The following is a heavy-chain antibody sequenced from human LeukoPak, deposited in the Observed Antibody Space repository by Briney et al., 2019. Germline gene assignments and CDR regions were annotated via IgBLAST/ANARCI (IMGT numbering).Heavy chain of an antibody. D-gene: IGHD1-26*01. V-gene: IGHV4-61*05. CDR1: DVSISSSSYY. CDR3: ERQWELRGWFDR. Sequence: PSETLSLTRTVSDVSISSSSYYWSWIPQPPGKGLEWIGYIYYSGSTNYNPSHKSRVTISVDTSKNQFSLKLSSVTAADAVVYYCERQWELRGWFDRWGQGTLVTVSS. J-gene: IGHJ5*02. CDR2: IYYSGST.